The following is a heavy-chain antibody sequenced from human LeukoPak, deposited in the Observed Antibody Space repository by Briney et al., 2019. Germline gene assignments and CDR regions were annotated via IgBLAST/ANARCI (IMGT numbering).Heavy chain of an antibody. V-gene: IGHV3-30*03. J-gene: IGHJ4*02. D-gene: IGHD4-23*01. CDR3: TRADQRWPVPGGY. CDR2: ISYDGSNK. CDR1: GFTFSSYG. Sequence: GGSLRLSCAASGFTFSSYGMHWVRQAPGKGLEWVAVISYDGSNKYYADSVKGRFTISRDNAKNSLYLQMNSLRAEDTAVYYCTRADQRWPVPGGYWGQGTLVTVSS.